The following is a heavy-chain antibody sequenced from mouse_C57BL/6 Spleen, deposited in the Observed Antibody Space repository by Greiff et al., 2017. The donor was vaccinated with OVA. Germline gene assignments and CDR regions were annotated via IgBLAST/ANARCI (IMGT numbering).Heavy chain of an antibody. CDR3: ARDGPFAY. Sequence: VQLKESGPGLVKPSQSLSLTCSVTGYSITSGYYWNWIRQFPGNKLEWMGYISYDGSNNYNPSLKNRISITRDTSKNQFFLKLNSVTTEDTATYYCARDGPFAYWGQGTLVTVSA. CDR1: GYSITSGYY. J-gene: IGHJ3*01. CDR2: ISYDGSN. V-gene: IGHV3-6*01.